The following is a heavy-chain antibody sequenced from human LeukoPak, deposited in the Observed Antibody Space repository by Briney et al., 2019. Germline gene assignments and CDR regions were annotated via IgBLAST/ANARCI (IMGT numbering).Heavy chain of an antibody. Sequence: GGSLRLSCAASGFTFSDYYMSWIRQAPGKGLEWVSYISSSGSTIYYADSVKGRFTISRDNAKNSLYLQMNSLRAEDTAVYYCARTSDYPDNDYGMDVWGQGTTVTVSS. J-gene: IGHJ6*02. CDR3: ARTSDYPDNDYGMDV. V-gene: IGHV3-11*01. CDR1: GFTFSDYY. D-gene: IGHD4-17*01. CDR2: ISSSGSTI.